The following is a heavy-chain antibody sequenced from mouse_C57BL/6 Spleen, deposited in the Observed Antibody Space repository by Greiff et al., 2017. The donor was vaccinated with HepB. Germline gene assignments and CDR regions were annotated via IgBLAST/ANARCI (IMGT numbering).Heavy chain of an antibody. CDR3: ARTYDYDSSWYAY. CDR1: GFSFTSYG. V-gene: IGHV2-2*01. D-gene: IGHD2-4*01. Sequence: QVQLKESGPGLVQPSQCLSITCTVSGFSFTSYGVHWVRQSPGKGLEWLGVIWSGGSTDYNAAFISRLSIRKDNSKSQVFFKMNSLQADDTAIYYWARTYDYDSSWYAYWGQGTLVTVSA. J-gene: IGHJ3*01. CDR2: IWSGGST.